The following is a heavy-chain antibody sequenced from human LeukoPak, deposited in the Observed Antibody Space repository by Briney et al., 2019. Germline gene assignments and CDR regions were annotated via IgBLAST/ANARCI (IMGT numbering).Heavy chain of an antibody. J-gene: IGHJ5*02. D-gene: IGHD5-12*01. CDR2: IIPIFGTA. CDR1: GGTFSSYA. V-gene: IGHV1-69*06. CDR3: ARDLQASAYDPGWFDP. Sequence: AASVKVSCKASGGTFSSYAISWVRQAPGQGLEWMGGIIPIFGTANYAQKFQGRVTITADKSTSTAYMELSSLRSEDTAVYYCARDLQASAYDPGWFDPWGQGTLVTVSP.